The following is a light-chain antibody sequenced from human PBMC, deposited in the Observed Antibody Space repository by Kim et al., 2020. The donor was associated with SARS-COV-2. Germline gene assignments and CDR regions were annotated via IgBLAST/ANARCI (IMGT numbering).Light chain of an antibody. V-gene: IGLV1-40*01. Sequence: VTISCTGSSANIGAGYDVHWYQPLPGTAPKLLIYDNSNRPSGVPDRFSGSKSGTSASLAITGLQAEDEADYYCQSYDSSLSALYVFGTGTKVTVL. CDR2: DNS. CDR1: SANIGAGYD. CDR3: QSYDSSLSALYV. J-gene: IGLJ1*01.